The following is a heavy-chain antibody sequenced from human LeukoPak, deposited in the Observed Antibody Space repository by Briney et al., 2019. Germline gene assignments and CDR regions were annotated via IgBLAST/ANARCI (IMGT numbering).Heavy chain of an antibody. D-gene: IGHD3-10*01. CDR3: AKYTSGTSYRGLDQ. V-gene: IGHV3-23*01. CDR1: GLTVSSYA. Sequence: GGSLRLSCGASGLTVSSYAMSWVRQAPGKGLEWVSTIIGSAVNTYYADSVKGRFTISRDDSKNTVYLQMNSLRAEDTAVYSCAKYTSGTSYRGLDQWGQGALVTVSS. CDR2: IIGSAVNT. J-gene: IGHJ4*02.